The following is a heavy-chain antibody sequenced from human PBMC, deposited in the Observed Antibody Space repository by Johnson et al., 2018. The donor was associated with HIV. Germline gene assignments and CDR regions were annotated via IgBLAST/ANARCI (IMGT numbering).Heavy chain of an antibody. CDR3: ARDLLIAYCGGDCWDAFDI. J-gene: IGHJ3*02. D-gene: IGHD2-21*02. V-gene: IGHV3-30*04. CDR2: ISYDGSNK. CDR1: GFTFSSYA. Sequence: QVQLVESGGGVVQPGRSLRLSCAASGFTFSSYAMHWVRQAPGKGLEWVAVISYDGSNKFYADSVKGRFTISRDNSKNTLYLQMNSLRHEDTAVYYCARDLLIAYCGGDCWDAFDIWGQGTMVTVSS.